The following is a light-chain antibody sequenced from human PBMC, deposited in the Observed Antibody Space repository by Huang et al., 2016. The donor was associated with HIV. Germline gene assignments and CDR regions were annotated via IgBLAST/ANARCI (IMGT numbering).Light chain of an antibody. CDR2: AAS. CDR3: QQSYNAPRT. CDR1: ENIRKY. Sequence: DIQMTQSPSSLSAFVGDKVTITCLASENIRKYLNWYQQKPGKAPNLLLYAASSLQSGVPSRFSGSGTGTDFNLTINSLQPEDYATYFCQQSYNAPRTFGQGTKVEIK. V-gene: IGKV1-39*01. J-gene: IGKJ1*01.